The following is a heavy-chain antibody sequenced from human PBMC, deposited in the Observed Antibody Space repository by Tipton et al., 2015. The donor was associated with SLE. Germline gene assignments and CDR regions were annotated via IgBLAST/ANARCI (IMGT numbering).Heavy chain of an antibody. Sequence: SLRLSCAASGFTFSVYAMTWVRQAPGRGLEWVSAISSSGGNTYYADSVKGRFTISRDISKNTLYLQMDSLRAEDTALYYCVKDGPKRPTWGQGTLVTVSS. J-gene: IGHJ5*02. CDR3: VKDGPKRPT. CDR2: ISSSGGNT. CDR1: GFTFSVYA. D-gene: IGHD6-6*01. V-gene: IGHV3-23*01.